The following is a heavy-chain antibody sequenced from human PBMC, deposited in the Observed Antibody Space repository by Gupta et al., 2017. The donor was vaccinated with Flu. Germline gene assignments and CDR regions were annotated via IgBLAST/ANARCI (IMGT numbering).Heavy chain of an antibody. V-gene: IGHV3-74*03. D-gene: IGHD1-26*01. CDR3: VRDAVGRWGDV. CDR2: IYNDASRT. Sequence: CAASGFTFSRYGMHWVRQVPGKVLVWVSQIYNDASRTTYADSVRGRFTISRDNAKNTLYLQMNSLRAEDTAVYYCVRDAVGRWGDVWGKGTTVTVSS. CDR1: GFTFSRYG. J-gene: IGHJ6*03.